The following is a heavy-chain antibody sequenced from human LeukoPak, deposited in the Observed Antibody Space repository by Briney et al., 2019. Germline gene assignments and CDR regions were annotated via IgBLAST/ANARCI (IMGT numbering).Heavy chain of an antibody. Sequence: PGGSLRLSCAASGFTFSSYEMNWVRQAPGKGLEWVSYISSSGSTIYYADSVKGRFTISRDNAKNSLYLQMNSLRAEDTAVYYCARGYYYDSSGYWAPFDYWGQGTLVTVSS. CDR3: ARGYYYDSSGYWAPFDY. V-gene: IGHV3-48*03. D-gene: IGHD3-22*01. CDR1: GFTFSSYE. CDR2: ISSSGSTI. J-gene: IGHJ4*02.